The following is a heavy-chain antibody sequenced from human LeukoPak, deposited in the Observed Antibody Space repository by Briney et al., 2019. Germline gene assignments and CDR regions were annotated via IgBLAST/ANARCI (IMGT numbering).Heavy chain of an antibody. CDR3: ARDGVKTSGSYYGLADY. CDR1: GFIFSSYG. CDR2: ISGSGSNS. J-gene: IGHJ4*02. V-gene: IGHV3-23*01. D-gene: IGHD1-26*01. Sequence: GGSLRLSCAASGFIFSSYGMSWVRQAPGKGLEWVSGISGSGSNSYYADSVQGRFTISRDNSKNTLYLQMNSLRAEDTAVYYCARDGVKTSGSYYGLADYWGQGTLVTVSS.